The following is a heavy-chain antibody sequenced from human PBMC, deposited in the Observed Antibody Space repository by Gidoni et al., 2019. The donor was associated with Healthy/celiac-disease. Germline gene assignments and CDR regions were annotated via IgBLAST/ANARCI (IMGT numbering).Heavy chain of an antibody. CDR3: QGGGSYHRNAFDI. Sequence: EVQLVESGGGLVQPGGSLRLSCAASGFTFSSYSMNWVRQAPGKGLEWVSYSSSSSSTIYYADSVKGRFTISRDNAKNSLYLQMNSLRAEDTAVYYCQGGGSYHRNAFDIWGQGTMVTVSS. CDR2: SSSSSSTI. D-gene: IGHD1-26*01. CDR1: GFTFSSYS. J-gene: IGHJ3*02. V-gene: IGHV3-48*01.